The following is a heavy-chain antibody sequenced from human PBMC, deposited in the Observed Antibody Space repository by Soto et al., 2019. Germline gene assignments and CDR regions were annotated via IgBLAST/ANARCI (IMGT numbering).Heavy chain of an antibody. CDR1: GFTVSSKY. J-gene: IGHJ4*02. Sequence: EVQLVETGGGLIQPGGSLILSCAASGFTVSSKYMSWLRQAPGKGLEWVSIIYSAGNTYYADSVKGRFTIHRDNSKNKLNLQMNRLRAEDTAVYFCARGRGNCVVTTCYLPLDSWGQGTLVTVSS. CDR3: ARGRGNCVVTTCYLPLDS. V-gene: IGHV3-53*02. CDR2: IYSAGNT. D-gene: IGHD2-15*01.